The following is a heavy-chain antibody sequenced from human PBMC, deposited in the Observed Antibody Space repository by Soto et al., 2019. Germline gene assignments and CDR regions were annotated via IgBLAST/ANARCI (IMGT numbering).Heavy chain of an antibody. CDR3: ANFGLLPQYFQH. D-gene: IGHD2-21*02. CDR2: IIPIFGTA. CDR1: GGTFSSYT. J-gene: IGHJ1*01. Sequence: QVQLVQSGAEVKKPGSSVKVSCKASGGTFSSYTISWVRQAPGQGLEWMGGIIPIFGTANYAQKFQGRVTITADESTSTAYMELSSPRSEDTAVYYCANFGLLPQYFQHWGQGTLVTVSS. V-gene: IGHV1-69*01.